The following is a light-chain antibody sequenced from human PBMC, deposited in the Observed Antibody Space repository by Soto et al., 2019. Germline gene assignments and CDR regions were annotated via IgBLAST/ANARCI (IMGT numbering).Light chain of an antibody. CDR1: QSINSN. V-gene: IGKV3-15*01. CDR3: QQYNSYWT. CDR2: GAS. Sequence: EIVMTQSTATLSVSPGERATLSCRASQSINSNLAWYQQKPGQAPRLLIYGASTRATGIPARFSGRGSGTEFTLTISSLQPDDFATYYCQQYNSYWTFGQGTKVDI. J-gene: IGKJ1*01.